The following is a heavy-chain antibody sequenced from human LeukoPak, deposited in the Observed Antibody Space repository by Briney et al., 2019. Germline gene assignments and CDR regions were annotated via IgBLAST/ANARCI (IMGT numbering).Heavy chain of an antibody. CDR1: GFTFSSYW. V-gene: IGHV3-7*05. J-gene: IGHJ4*02. Sequence: PGGSLRLSCAAPGFTFSSYWMTWVRQAPGKGLEWVANIKGDGSEQQYVDSVKGRFAISRDNTKNSLYLQMNSLRAEDTAVYYCARDFTAFDYWGQGTLVTVSS. D-gene: IGHD3-16*01. CDR3: ARDFTAFDY. CDR2: IKGDGSEQ.